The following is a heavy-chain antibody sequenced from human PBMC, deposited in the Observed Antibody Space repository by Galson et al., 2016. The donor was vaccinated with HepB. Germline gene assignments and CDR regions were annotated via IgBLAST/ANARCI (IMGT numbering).Heavy chain of an antibody. V-gene: IGHV5-51*03. CDR2: IYPDDSDI. CDR1: GYTFTYFW. Sequence: QSGAEVKKPGESLKISCKGSGYTFTYFWIAWVRQMPGKGLEWMGIIYPDDSDIRYSPSFQGQVTISVDKSISTAYLEWSRLQASATAMYYCARRGSFTPMDVWGQGTTVTVSS. J-gene: IGHJ6*02. D-gene: IGHD3-10*01. CDR3: ARRGSFTPMDV.